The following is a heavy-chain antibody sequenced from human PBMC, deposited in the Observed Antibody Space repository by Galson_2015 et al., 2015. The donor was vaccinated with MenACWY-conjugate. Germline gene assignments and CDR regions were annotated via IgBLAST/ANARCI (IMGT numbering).Heavy chain of an antibody. V-gene: IGHV3-74*01. D-gene: IGHD3-16*01. CDR2: VNSDGSGT. Sequence: WVRQAPGKGLVWVSRVNSDGSGTGYADSVKGRFTISRDNAKNKLFLQMNSLKVEDTAVYYCARSYVPGSDRKNYYMDVWGRGTTVTVSS. CDR3: ARSYVPGSDRKNYYMDV. J-gene: IGHJ6*03.